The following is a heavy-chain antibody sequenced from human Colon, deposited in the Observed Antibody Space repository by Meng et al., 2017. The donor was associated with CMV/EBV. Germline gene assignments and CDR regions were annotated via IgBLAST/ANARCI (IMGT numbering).Heavy chain of an antibody. D-gene: IGHD6-13*01. V-gene: IGHV3-9*01. CDR3: AKAPGYSSSPGYYYGMDV. CDR1: GFTFSTYA. CDR2: ISWNSGNI. J-gene: IGHJ6*02. Sequence: SLKISCVASGFTFSTYAMSWVRQAPGKGLEWVSGISWNSGNIGYADSVKGRFTISRDNAKNSLYLQMNSLRAEDTALYYCAKAPGYSSSPGYYYGMDVWGQGTTVTVSS.